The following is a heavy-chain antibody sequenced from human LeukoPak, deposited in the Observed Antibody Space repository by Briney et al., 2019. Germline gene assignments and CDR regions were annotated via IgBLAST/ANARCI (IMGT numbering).Heavy chain of an antibody. Sequence: ASVKVSCKASGYTFTSYYIHWVRQAPGQGPEWMGIINPTGGTTSYAQKFQGRVTMTRDTSTSTVYMELSSLRSEGTAVYHCAREGHRSSSLLGAFDIWGQGTMVTVSS. D-gene: IGHD6-13*01. CDR1: GYTFTSYY. CDR3: AREGHRSSSLLGAFDI. CDR2: INPTGGTT. V-gene: IGHV1-46*01. J-gene: IGHJ3*02.